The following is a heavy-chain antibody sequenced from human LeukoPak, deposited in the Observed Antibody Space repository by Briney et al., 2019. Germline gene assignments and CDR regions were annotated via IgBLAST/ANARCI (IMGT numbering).Heavy chain of an antibody. CDR3: GKEGGA. V-gene: IGHV3-23*01. CDR1: GFTFSSYA. J-gene: IGHJ5*02. D-gene: IGHD3-16*01. Sequence: GGSLRLSCAASGFTFSSYAMSWVRQAPGKGLEWVSAIGGRGGSTYYADFLEGRFTFARDNSKDMVYLQMNSLKVEDTAIYYCGKEGGAWGQGTKVTVSS. CDR2: IGGRGGST.